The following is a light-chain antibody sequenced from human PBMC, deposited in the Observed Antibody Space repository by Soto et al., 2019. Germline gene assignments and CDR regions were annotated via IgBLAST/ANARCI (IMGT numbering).Light chain of an antibody. CDR3: CSYAGSPYV. CDR2: DVS. V-gene: IGLV2-11*01. J-gene: IGLJ1*01. Sequence: QLVLTQPRSVSGSPGQSVTISCTGTSSDVGGYNYVSWYQQHPGKAPKLMIYDVSKRPSGVPDRFSGSKSGNTASLTISGLQAEDEADYYCCSYAGSPYVFGTGIKVTVL. CDR1: SSDVGGYNY.